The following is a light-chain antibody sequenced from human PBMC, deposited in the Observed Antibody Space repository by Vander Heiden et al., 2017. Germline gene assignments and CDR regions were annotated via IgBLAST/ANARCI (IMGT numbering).Light chain of an antibody. CDR3: QSYDSDGLVL. CDR1: SGSIARND. CDR2: EST. Sequence: KSLLSQPPSVSESPGKTVTIPCSRSSGSIARNDVQWYQYRPGSAATTVIYESTRRPASVPDRFSGTIDTSSNSASLSISGLVTEDEADYYCQSYDSDGLVLFGGGTRLTVL. V-gene: IGLV6-57*03. J-gene: IGLJ2*01.